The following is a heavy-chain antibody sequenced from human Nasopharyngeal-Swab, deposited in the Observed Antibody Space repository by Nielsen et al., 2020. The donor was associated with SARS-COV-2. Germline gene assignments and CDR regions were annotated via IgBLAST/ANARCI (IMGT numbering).Heavy chain of an antibody. CDR2: ISSSSSYT. J-gene: IGHJ6*02. Sequence: GESLKISCAASGFTFSDYYMSWIRQAPGKGLEWVSYISSSSSYTNYADSVKGRFTISRDNAKNSLYLQMNSLRAEDTAVYYCARDDSYENYGMDVWGQGTTVTVSS. D-gene: IGHD5-12*01. CDR3: ARDDSYENYGMDV. CDR1: GFTFSDYY. V-gene: IGHV3-11*06.